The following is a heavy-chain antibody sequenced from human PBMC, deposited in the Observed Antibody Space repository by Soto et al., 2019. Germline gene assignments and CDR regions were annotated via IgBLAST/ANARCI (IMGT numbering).Heavy chain of an antibody. D-gene: IGHD2-21*02. CDR3: VRTAREGAVAPHWFDR. CDR2: VYYTGST. CDR1: GASIRSTDYY. V-gene: IGHV4-30-4*01. Sequence: SETLSLTCTVSGASIRSTDYYWSWIRQAPGKGLEWIGYVYYTGSTYYNPSPMSRLTISVDTSKNQFSLKLTSVTAAETAVYYCVRTAREGAVAPHWFDRWGQGTHVTVSP. J-gene: IGHJ5*02.